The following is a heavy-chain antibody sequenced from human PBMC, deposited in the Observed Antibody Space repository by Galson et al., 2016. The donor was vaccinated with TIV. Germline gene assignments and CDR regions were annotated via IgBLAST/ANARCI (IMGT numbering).Heavy chain of an antibody. CDR3: ARSGDYGDY. J-gene: IGHJ4*02. V-gene: IGHV1-8*02. Sequence: SVKVSCKASGYTFTSYDINWVRQATGQGLEWMGWMNPNSGNTGYAQKFRGRVTMTRNTSVRTAYTELSSLRSEDTAGYYCARSGDYGDYWGQGTLVTVSS. D-gene: IGHD4-17*01. CDR1: GYTFTSYD. CDR2: MNPNSGNT.